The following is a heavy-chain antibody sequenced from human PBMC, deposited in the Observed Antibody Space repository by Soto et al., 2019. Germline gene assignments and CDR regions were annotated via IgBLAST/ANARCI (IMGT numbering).Heavy chain of an antibody. CDR1: GYTFTSYY. CDR2: INPSGGST. CDR3: AKQRTDTAMVLDYFDY. D-gene: IGHD5-18*01. V-gene: IGHV1-46*01. Sequence: ASVKVSCKASGYTFTSYYMHWVRQAPGQGLEWMGIINPSGGSTSYAQKFQGRVTMTRDTSTSTVYMELSSLRSEDTAVYYCAKQRTDTAMVLDYFDYWGQGTLVTVSS. J-gene: IGHJ4*02.